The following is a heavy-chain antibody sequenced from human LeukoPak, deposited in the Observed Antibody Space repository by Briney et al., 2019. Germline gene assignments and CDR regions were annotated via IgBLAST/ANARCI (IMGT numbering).Heavy chain of an antibody. D-gene: IGHD1/OR15-1a*01. CDR1: GFTFSNYG. CDR3: AGEQNAFDM. Sequence: GGSLRLSCAASGFTFSNYGMDWVRQAAGKGLLWLSFISYDGSIKCYADSVKGRFTISRDNSKNTLYLQMNSLRAEDTAVYYCAGEQNAFDMWGQGTMVTVSS. J-gene: IGHJ3*02. V-gene: IGHV3-30*04. CDR2: ISYDGSIK.